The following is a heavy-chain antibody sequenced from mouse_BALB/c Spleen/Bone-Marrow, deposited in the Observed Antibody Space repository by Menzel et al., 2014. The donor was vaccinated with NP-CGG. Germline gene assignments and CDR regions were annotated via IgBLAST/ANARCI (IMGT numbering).Heavy chain of an antibody. J-gene: IGHJ1*01. CDR1: GFTFSSYV. Sequence: EVLLVESGGGLVKPGGSLELSCAASGFTFSSYVMSWVRQTPEQRLEWVATISSGGTYTYYPDSLKGRFTISRDNAKNTLYLQMSSLRSEDTAMYYCARRGENSLLRPRYFDVWGAGTTVTVSS. CDR3: ARRGENSLLRPRYFDV. CDR2: ISSGGTYT. D-gene: IGHD1-2*01. V-gene: IGHV5-9-1*01.